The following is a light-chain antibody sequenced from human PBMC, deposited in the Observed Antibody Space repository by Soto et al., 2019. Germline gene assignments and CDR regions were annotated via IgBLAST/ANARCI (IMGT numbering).Light chain of an antibody. V-gene: IGLV2-14*01. CDR2: DVS. J-gene: IGLJ1*01. CDR3: CSYTTSNTRQIV. Sequence: QSVLTQPASVSGSPGQSITISCTGTSSDVGGYNYVSWYQQHPGKAPKFMIYDVSNRPSGVSNLFSGSKSGNTASLTISGLQAEDEADYYCCSYTTSNTRQIVFGTGTKVTVL. CDR1: SSDVGGYNY.